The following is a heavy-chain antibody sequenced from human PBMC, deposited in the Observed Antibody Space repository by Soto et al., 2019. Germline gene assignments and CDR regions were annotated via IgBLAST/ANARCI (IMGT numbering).Heavy chain of an antibody. CDR3: DINGY. D-gene: IGHD2-8*01. Sequence: SETLSLTCTVSGDSIRSSSHYWAWNRQPPGKGLEWIGGFYYSGSPYYNPSLKSRVTISVDTSKNHFYLTLNSVTAADTAVYYCDINGYWGQGTLVTVSS. CDR1: GDSIRSSSHY. CDR2: FYYSGSP. V-gene: IGHV4-39*02. J-gene: IGHJ4*02.